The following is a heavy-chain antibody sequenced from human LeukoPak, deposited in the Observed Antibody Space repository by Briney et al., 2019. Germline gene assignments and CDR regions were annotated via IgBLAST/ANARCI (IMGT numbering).Heavy chain of an antibody. D-gene: IGHD5-18*01. Sequence: GGSLRLSCAASGFTFSSYAMSWVCQAPGKGLEWVSSISGNGRSTFYADSVKGRFTISRDDSKNTLDLQMTSSRDNSKNTLYLQMNSLRAEDTAVYYCAKDSAGYSYGFDSWGQGTLVTVSS. CDR1: GFTFSSYA. CDR2: ISGNGRST. CDR3: QMNSLRAEDTAVYYCAKDSAGYSYGFDS. V-gene: IGHV3-23*01. J-gene: IGHJ4*02.